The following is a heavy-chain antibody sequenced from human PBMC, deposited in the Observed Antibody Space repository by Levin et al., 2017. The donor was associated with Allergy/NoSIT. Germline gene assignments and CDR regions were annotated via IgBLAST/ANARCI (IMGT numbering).Heavy chain of an antibody. V-gene: IGHV3-23*01. D-gene: IGHD3-10*01. Sequence: PTGGSLRLSCAASGFTFSSYAMIWVRQAPGKGLEWVSAISGSGGSTYYADSVKGRFTISRDNSRNTLNLQMNSLRAEDTAVYYCAKAYGSGSYYNWHDYWGQGTLVTVSS. CDR2: ISGSGGST. CDR3: AKAYGSGSYYNWHDY. CDR1: GFTFSSYA. J-gene: IGHJ4*02.